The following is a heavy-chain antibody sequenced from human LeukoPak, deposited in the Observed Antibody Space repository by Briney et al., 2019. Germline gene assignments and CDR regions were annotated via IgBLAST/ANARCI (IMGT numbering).Heavy chain of an antibody. CDR3: ARGTAALY. V-gene: IGHV4-59*01. CDR2: IHYRGTT. D-gene: IGHD6-13*01. Sequence: SETLSLTCTVSGGSITGYSWTWFRQPPGKTLEWIGDIHYRGTTNSNPSLKSRVTISVDTSKNQFSLKLTSATAADTAVYYCARGTAALYWGQGTLVTVSS. J-gene: IGHJ4*02. CDR1: GGSITGYS.